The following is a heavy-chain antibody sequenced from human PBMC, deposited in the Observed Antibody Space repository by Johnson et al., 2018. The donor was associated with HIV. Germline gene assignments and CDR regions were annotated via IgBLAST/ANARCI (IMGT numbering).Heavy chain of an antibody. CDR2: ISYDGSNK. CDR1: GFTFSSYA. Sequence: QVQLVESGGGVVQPGRSLRLSCAASGFTFSSYAMHWVRQAPGKGLEWVAVISYDGSNKYYADSGKGRFTISRANSKNTLYLKMNSLRAEDTAVYYCAREGEWLVPSLDIWGQGTMVTVSS. CDR3: AREGEWLVPSLDI. J-gene: IGHJ3*02. V-gene: IGHV3-30-3*01. D-gene: IGHD6-19*01.